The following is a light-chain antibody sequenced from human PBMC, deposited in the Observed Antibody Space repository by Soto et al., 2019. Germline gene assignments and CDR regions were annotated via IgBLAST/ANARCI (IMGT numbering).Light chain of an antibody. CDR1: QSLLHSDGTTY. CDR2: GVS. V-gene: IGKV2D-29*01. Sequence: DIVMTQTLLSLSATPGQPASIACKSSQSLLHSDGTTYLYCYLQKPGQPPQLLLYGVSNRFSGVPHRVSGSASRTDFTLKISRVEAEHVGVYFCMQSLQLPHTFGQGTKVEIK. J-gene: IGKJ2*01. CDR3: MQSLQLPHT.